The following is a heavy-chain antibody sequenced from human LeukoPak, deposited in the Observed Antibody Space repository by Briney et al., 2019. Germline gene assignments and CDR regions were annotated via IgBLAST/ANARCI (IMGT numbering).Heavy chain of an antibody. Sequence: SETLSLTCAVSGGPFSGYFWSWIRQSLGKGLEWIGEIHNSGTTNYNPSLNSRVTISEDTSKNQFYLNLSSVTAADTAVYYCARRYYYNLGSFPFDFWGQGTLVTVSS. J-gene: IGHJ4*02. V-gene: IGHV4-34*01. CDR1: GGPFSGYF. CDR2: IHNSGTT. CDR3: ARRYYYNLGSFPFDF. D-gene: IGHD3-10*01.